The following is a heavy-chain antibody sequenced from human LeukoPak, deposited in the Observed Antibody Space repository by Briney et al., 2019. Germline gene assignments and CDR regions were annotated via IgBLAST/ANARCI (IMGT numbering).Heavy chain of an antibody. J-gene: IGHJ6*02. CDR3: AREEVTMVQGVIIPDYYYYGMDV. V-gene: IGHV3-21*01. CDR2: ISSSSSYI. CDR1: GFTFSSYS. Sequence: GGSLRLSCAASGFTFSSYSMNWVRQAPGKGLEWVSSISSSSSYIYYADSVKGRFTISRDNAKNSLYLQMNSLRAEDTAVYYCAREEVTMVQGVIIPDYYYYGMDVWGQGTTVTVSS. D-gene: IGHD3-10*01.